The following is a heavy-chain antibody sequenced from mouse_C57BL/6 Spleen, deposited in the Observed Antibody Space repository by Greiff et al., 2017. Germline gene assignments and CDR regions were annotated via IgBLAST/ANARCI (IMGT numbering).Heavy chain of an antibody. CDR3: ARRGYYSNYGGTYYAMDY. CDR2: IDPSDSYT. J-gene: IGHJ4*01. D-gene: IGHD2-5*01. CDR1: GYTFTSYW. V-gene: IGHV1-69*01. Sequence: QVQLQQPGAELVMPGASVKLSCKASGYTFTSYWMHWVKQRPGQGLEWIGEIDPSDSYTNSNQKFKGTSTLPVDKSSSTAYMQLSSLTSEDSAVYYCARRGYYSNYGGTYYAMDYWGQGTSVTVSS.